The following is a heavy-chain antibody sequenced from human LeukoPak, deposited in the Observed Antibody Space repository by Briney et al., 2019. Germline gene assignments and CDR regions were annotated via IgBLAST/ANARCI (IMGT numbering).Heavy chain of an antibody. Sequence: SETLSLTCTVGVGSIGDYYWSWIRQPPGKGLEWIGYLYYSRNTNYSPSLKSRVTISADTSKNQVYLKLRSVTSADTAVYYCVRDLWGAGGTQYWGQGILVTVPS. CDR3: VRDLWGAGGTQY. D-gene: IGHD6-13*01. CDR1: VGSIGDYY. V-gene: IGHV4-59*01. CDR2: LYYSRNT. J-gene: IGHJ4*02.